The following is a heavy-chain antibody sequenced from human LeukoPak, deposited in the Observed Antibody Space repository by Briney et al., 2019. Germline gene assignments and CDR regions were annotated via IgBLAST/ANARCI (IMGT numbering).Heavy chain of an antibody. CDR3: ATGGSYYYYGMDV. CDR2: IIPIFGTA. V-gene: IGHV1-69*13. D-gene: IGHD1-26*01. Sequence: SVKVSCTASGYTFTSYGISWVRQAPGQGLEWMGGIIPIFGTANYAQKFQGRVTITADESTSTAYMELSSLRSEDTAVYYCATGGSYYYYGMDVWGQGTTVTVSS. J-gene: IGHJ6*02. CDR1: GYTFTSYG.